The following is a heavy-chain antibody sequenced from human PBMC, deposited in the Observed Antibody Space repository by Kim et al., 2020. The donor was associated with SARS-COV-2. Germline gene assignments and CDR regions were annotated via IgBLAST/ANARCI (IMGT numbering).Heavy chain of an antibody. J-gene: IGHJ6*03. CDR2: MKKKIDGGTT. Sequence: GGSLRLSCAASGFTFTEAWMNWVRQAPGKGLEWVGRMKKKIDGGTTDYAAPVKGRFTISREDSENTMYLQMDNLKTEDTAVYYCATGIQTPSARYMDVWG. D-gene: IGHD1-1*01. CDR1: GFTFTEAW. CDR3: ATGIQTPSARYMDV. V-gene: IGHV3-15*01.